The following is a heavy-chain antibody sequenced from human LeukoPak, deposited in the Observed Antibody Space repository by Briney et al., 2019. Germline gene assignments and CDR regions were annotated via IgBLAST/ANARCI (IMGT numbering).Heavy chain of an antibody. V-gene: IGHV1-8*03. D-gene: IGHD4-17*01. J-gene: IGHJ4*02. Sequence: ASVKVSCKASGYTFTSYYMHWVRQAPGQGLEWMGWMNPNSGNTGYAQKFQGRVTITRNTSISTAYMELSSLRSDDTAVYYCARVSPNTVTTLQYFDYWGQGTLVTVSS. CDR3: ARVSPNTVTTLQYFDY. CDR1: GYTFTSYY. CDR2: MNPNSGNT.